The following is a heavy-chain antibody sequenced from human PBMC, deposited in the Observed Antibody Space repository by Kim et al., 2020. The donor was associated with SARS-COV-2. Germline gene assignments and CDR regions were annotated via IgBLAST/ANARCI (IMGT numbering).Heavy chain of an antibody. CDR1: GFTFSSYA. CDR2: ISYDGSNK. Sequence: GGSLRLSCAASGFTFSSYAMHWVRQAPGKGLEWVAVISYDGSNKYYADSVKGRFIISRDNSKNTMYLQMNSLRAEDTAVYYCARGSSGSYLGAFDYWGQG. J-gene: IGHJ4*02. V-gene: IGHV3-30*04. D-gene: IGHD1-26*01. CDR3: ARGSSGSYLGAFDY.